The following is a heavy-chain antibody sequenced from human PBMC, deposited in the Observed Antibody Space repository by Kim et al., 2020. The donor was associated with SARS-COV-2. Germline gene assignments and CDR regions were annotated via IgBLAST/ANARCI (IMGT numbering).Heavy chain of an antibody. V-gene: IGHV3-23*01. CDR1: GFTFSSYA. J-gene: IGHJ4*02. CDR2: ISPSGGTT. D-gene: IGHD5-18*01. CDR3: AKWGYTYDYFCDS. Sequence: GGSLRLSCAASGFTFSSYAMSWVRQAPGKGLEWVSTISPSGGTTSYADSVKGRFTLSRDNSKKTLYLQMNRLRAEDTALYYCAKWGYTYDYFCDSWGQGTLVTVSS.